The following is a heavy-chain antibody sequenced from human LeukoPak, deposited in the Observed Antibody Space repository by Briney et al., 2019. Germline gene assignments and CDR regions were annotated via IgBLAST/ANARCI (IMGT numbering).Heavy chain of an antibody. J-gene: IGHJ4*02. CDR2: LDWDDGK. D-gene: IGHD6-13*01. V-gene: IGHV2-70*04. Sequence: SGPALVKPTQTLKLTCTFSGFSLSTSGMRVGWIGQPPGKTVEWLSPLDWDDGKFYSTSLKTRLTIYKNTSKNQVVLTMTNMDPVDTATYYCARILAGYWGQGTLVTVSS. CDR3: ARILAGY. CDR1: GFSLSTSGMR.